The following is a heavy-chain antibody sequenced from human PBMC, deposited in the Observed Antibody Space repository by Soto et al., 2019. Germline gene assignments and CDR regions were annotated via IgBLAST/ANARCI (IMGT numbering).Heavy chain of an antibody. CDR1: RFTFSDFA. V-gene: IGHV3-23*01. J-gene: IGHJ5*01. CDR3: AKDAVSYNGKWDWFDS. D-gene: IGHD1-20*01. Sequence: DVQLLESGGGLVQPGGSLTLSCAASRFTFSDFAMNWVRQAPGKGLEWVSSIGGGGTDTYYAVSVKGRFTISRDNSKNTLYLQMDSLRDEDTAVYYCAKDAVSYNGKWDWFDSWGQGTLVIVSS. CDR2: IGGGGTDT.